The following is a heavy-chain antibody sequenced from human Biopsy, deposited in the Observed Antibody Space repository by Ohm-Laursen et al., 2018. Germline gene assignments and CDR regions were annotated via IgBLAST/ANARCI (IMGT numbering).Heavy chain of an antibody. D-gene: IGHD3-3*01. V-gene: IGHV1-18*01. J-gene: IGHJ4*02. Sequence: SVKASCKASGYTFTNYGISWVRQAPGQGLEWMGWISPYNGDTDYAQKLQGRVTMTTDTSTSTAYMDLRSLRSDDTAVYYCARDRWPHVTLLGLVVFDFWGQGTLVIVSS. CDR3: ARDRWPHVTLLGLVVFDF. CDR1: GYTFTNYG. CDR2: ISPYNGDT.